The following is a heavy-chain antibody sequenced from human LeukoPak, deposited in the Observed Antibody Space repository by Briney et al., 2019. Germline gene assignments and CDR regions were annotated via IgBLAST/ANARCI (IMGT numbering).Heavy chain of an antibody. V-gene: IGHV3-15*01. Sequence: PGGSLRLSCAASGFTVSSNYMSWVRQAPGKGLEWVGRIKSKTDGGTTDYAAPVKGRFTISRDDSKNTLYLQMNSLKTEDTAVYYCTTEGRVQGRDYWGQGTLVTVSS. CDR1: GFTVSSNY. CDR3: TTEGRVQGRDY. J-gene: IGHJ4*02. CDR2: IKSKTDGGTT.